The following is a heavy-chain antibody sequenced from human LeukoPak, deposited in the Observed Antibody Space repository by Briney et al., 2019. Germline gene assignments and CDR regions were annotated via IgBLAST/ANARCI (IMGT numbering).Heavy chain of an antibody. CDR1: GFTVSSIY. D-gene: IGHD2-2*01. Sequence: PGGSLRLSCAASGFTVSSIYMSWDRQAPGKGLDWVSLMYSGGSAYYADSEKGRFTISRDNAKNTLYLQMNSLRAADTAVYYCATGGGYCGSTSCYDYWGQGTLVTVSS. CDR2: MYSGGSA. V-gene: IGHV3-66*01. CDR3: ATGGGYCGSTSCYDY. J-gene: IGHJ4*02.